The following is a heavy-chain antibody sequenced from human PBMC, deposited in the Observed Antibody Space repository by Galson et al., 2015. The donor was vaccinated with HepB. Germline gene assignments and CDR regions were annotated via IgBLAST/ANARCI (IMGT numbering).Heavy chain of an antibody. CDR1: GGSISSSSYY. J-gene: IGHJ4*02. Sequence: ETLSLTCTVSGGSISSSSYYWGWIRQPPGKGLEWIGSIYYSGSTYYNPSLKSRVTISVDTSKNQFSLKLSSVTAADTAVYYCASARKSSGWYDSSFDYWGQGTLVTVSS. D-gene: IGHD6-19*01. CDR3: ASARKSSGWYDSSFDY. CDR2: IYYSGST. V-gene: IGHV4-39*01.